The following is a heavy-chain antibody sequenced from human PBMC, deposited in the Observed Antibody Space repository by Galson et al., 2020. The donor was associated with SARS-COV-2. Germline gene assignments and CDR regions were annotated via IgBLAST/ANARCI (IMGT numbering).Heavy chain of an antibody. CDR3: ARDQNYDRTGERALDV. CDR1: EFIFSNYE. D-gene: IGHD3-22*01. Sequence: GESLKISCAASEFIFSNYEMNWVRQAPGKGLEWVSYISSSGSTKFYADSVRGRFTISRDNAKNSVFLQMSSLRVEDTAVYYCARDQNYDRTGERALDVWGQGTMVTVSS. J-gene: IGHJ3*01. CDR2: ISSSGSTK. V-gene: IGHV3-48*03.